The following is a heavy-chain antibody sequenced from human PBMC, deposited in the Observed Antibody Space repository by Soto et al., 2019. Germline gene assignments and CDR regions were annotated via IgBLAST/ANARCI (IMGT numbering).Heavy chain of an antibody. CDR1: GGSVSSSGYY. V-gene: IGHV4-39*01. D-gene: IGHD4-17*01. J-gene: IGHJ6*03. CDR3: ARHGTDYPEIYYYDMDV. Sequence: QLQLQESGPGLVKPSETLSLTCTVSGGSVSSSGYYWGWIRQPPGKGLEWIARIYYDGSTYYNTYLPSRVTTSRDTSKRQFYLTLRSVIVLETDVYYCARHGTDYPEIYYYDMDVWGKGTTVAVSS. CDR2: IYYDGST.